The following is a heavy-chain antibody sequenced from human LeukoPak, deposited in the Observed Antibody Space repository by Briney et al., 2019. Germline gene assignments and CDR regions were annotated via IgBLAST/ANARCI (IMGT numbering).Heavy chain of an antibody. D-gene: IGHD3-3*01. CDR3: ARANDFWSGFDY. CDR1: GGSISSSYYY. V-gene: IGHV4-39*07. J-gene: IGHJ4*02. Sequence: SETLSLTCTVSGGSISSSYYYWGWIRQPPGKGLEWIGSIYSSGSTYYNPSLKSRVTISVDTSKNQFSLKLSSVTAADTAVYYCARANDFWSGFDYWGQGTLVTVSS. CDR2: IYSSGST.